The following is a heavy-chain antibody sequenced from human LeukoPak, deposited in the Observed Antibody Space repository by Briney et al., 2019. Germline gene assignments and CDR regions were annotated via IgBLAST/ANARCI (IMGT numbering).Heavy chain of an antibody. CDR1: GGSVSSGRYY. V-gene: IGHV4-61*01. CDR2: IYYSGST. CDR3: AREKDGYNSPFDY. Sequence: PSETLSLTCTASGGSVSSGRYYWSWIRQPPGKGLEWIGHIYYSGSTSYNPSLKSRVTISVDTSKNQLSLQVSSVTAADTAVYYCAREKDGYNSPFDYWGQGTLVTVSS. D-gene: IGHD5-24*01. J-gene: IGHJ4*02.